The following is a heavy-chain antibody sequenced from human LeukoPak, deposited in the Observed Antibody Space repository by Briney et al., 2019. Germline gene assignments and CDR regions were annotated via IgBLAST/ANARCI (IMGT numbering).Heavy chain of an antibody. J-gene: IGHJ4*02. CDR3: AKSPGPYYYGYYFDF. Sequence: GGSLRLSCAGSGFTFSNYGVSWVRQAPGKGLEWVSGISGSGATIFYADSVTGRFTIFRDNSKNTLYLQMSSLRAEDTALYYCAKSPGPYYYGYYFDFWGQGTLVAVSS. V-gene: IGHV3-23*01. CDR2: ISGSGATI. D-gene: IGHD3-22*01. CDR1: GFTFSNYG.